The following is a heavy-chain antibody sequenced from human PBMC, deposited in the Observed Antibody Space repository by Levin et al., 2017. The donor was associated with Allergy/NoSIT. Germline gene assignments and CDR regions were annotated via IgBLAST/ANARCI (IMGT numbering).Heavy chain of an antibody. J-gene: IGHJ6*02. CDR2: MNPNSGNT. Sequence: GASVKVSCKASGYTFTSYDINWVRQATGQGLEWMGWMNPNSGNTGYAQKFQGRVTMTRNTSISTAYMELSSLRSEDTAVYYCARGRPNYYYDYGMDVWGQGTTVTVSS. CDR3: ARGRPNYYYDYGMDV. V-gene: IGHV1-8*01. CDR1: GYTFTSYD.